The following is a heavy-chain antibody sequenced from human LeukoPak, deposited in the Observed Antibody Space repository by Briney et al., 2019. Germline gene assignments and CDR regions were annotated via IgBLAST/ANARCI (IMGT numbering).Heavy chain of an antibody. D-gene: IGHD2-15*01. CDR3: ARCRGDCFDY. CDR1: GDSISSYY. V-gene: IGHV4-59*01. J-gene: IGHJ4*02. Sequence: SETLSLTCTVSGDSISSYYWSWIRQPPGKGLEWIGYIYYSGSTNYNPSLKSRVTISVDTSKNQFSLKLSSVTAADTAVYYCARCRGDCFDYWGQGTLVTVSS. CDR2: IYYSGST.